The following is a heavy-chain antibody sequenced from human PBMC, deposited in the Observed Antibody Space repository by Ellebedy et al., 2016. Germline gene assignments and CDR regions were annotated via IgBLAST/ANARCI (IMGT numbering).Heavy chain of an antibody. CDR1: GYSFTSYW. CDR2: IYPGDSDT. D-gene: IGHD2-15*01. V-gene: IGHV5-51*01. J-gene: IGHJ6*02. CDR3: ARANIVVVVAATRFDYGMDV. Sequence: GESLKISXKGSGYSFTSYWIGWVRQMPGKGLEWMGIIYPGDSDTRYSPSFQGQVTISADKSISTAYLQWSSLKASDTAMYYCARANIVVVVAATRFDYGMDVWGQGTTVTVSS.